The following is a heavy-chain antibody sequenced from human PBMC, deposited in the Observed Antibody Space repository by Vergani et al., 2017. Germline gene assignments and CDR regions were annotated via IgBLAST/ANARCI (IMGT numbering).Heavy chain of an antibody. CDR1: GGSISSGDYY. V-gene: IGHV4-30-4*01. Sequence: QVQLQESGPGLVKPSQTLSLTCTVSGGSISSGDYYWSWIRQPPGKGLEWIGYIYYSGSTYYNPSLKSRVTISVDTSKNQFSLKLSSVTAADTAVYYCARGKRYCSGGSCPNGWYFDLWGRGTLVTVSS. D-gene: IGHD2-15*01. CDR2: IYYSGST. J-gene: IGHJ2*01. CDR3: ARGKRYCSGGSCPNGWYFDL.